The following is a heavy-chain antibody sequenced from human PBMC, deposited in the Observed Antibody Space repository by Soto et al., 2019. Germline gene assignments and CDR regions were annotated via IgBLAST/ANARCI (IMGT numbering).Heavy chain of an antibody. J-gene: IGHJ6*02. Sequence: SETLSLTCTVPDGSISRSSYYWGWLRQPPGKGLEWIGSIYYSGYTYYNPSLKSRVTISVDTSKNQFSLKLSSVTAADTAVYYCARHNGPLYVGYYYDMDVGGQGTTVS. CDR1: DGSISRSSYY. CDR3: ARHNGPLYVGYYYDMDV. CDR2: IYYSGYT. V-gene: IGHV4-39*01. D-gene: IGHD3-16*01.